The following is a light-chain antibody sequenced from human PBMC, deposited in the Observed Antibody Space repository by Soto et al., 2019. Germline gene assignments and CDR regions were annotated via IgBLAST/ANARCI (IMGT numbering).Light chain of an antibody. CDR1: QAIRND. V-gene: IGKV1-17*01. CDR3: LQHNTYPWT. CDR2: AAS. J-gene: IGKJ1*01. Sequence: DIQMTQSPSSLSASVGDRVTITCRASQAIRNDLAWYQQKPGKAPKRLIYAASSLQSGVPSRFSGSGFGTEFTLTISSLQPEDFATYYCLQHNTYPWTFGQGTKVDIK.